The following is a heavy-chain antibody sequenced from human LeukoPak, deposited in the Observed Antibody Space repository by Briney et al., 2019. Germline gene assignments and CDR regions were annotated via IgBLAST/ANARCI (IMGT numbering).Heavy chain of an antibody. CDR1: GFIFNNFA. V-gene: IGHV3-23*01. Sequence: PGGSLRLSCAASGFIFNNFAMSWVRQAPGKGLEWVSGIGGSGVNTYFADSVKGRFTTSRDNSKNTLYLQMNSLKVEDTAVYYCAKGATHTYYYYMDVWGKGTTVTVSS. CDR3: AKGATHTYYYYMDV. CDR2: IGGSGVNT. J-gene: IGHJ6*03. D-gene: IGHD5-24*01.